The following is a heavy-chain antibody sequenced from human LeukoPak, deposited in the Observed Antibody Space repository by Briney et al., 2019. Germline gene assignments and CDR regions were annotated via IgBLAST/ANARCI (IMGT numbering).Heavy chain of an antibody. CDR3: ARELLDYYYMDV. CDR2: ISSSSSYI. Sequence: EGSLRLSCAASGFTFSSYSMNWVRQAPGKGLEWVSSISSSSSYIYYADSVKGRFTISRDNAKNSLYLQMNSLRAEDTAVYYCARELLDYYYMDVWGKGTTVTVSS. CDR1: GFTFSSYS. D-gene: IGHD2-15*01. J-gene: IGHJ6*03. V-gene: IGHV3-21*01.